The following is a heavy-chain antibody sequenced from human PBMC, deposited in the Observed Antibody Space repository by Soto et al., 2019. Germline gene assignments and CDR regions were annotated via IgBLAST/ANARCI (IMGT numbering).Heavy chain of an antibody. Sequence: QVQLVQSGAELKKPGSSVKVSCKASGGTFSSYAISWVRQAPGQGLEWMGGLIPIFGTANYAQKFQGRVTITADESTSTAYMELSSLRSEDTAVYYCARGVVVPTYTWEDYYYYGMDVWGQGTTVTVSS. CDR1: GGTFSSYA. CDR3: ARGVVVPTYTWEDYYYYGMDV. V-gene: IGHV1-69*01. CDR2: LIPIFGTA. D-gene: IGHD2-2*01. J-gene: IGHJ6*02.